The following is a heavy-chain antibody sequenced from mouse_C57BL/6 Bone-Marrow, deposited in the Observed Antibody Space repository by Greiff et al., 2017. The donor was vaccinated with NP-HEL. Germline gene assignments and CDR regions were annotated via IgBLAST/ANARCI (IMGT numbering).Heavy chain of an antibody. CDR2: ISYSGST. Sequence: DVKLVESGPGLAKPSQTLSLTCSVTGYSITSDYWNWIRKFPGNKLEYMGYISYSGSTSYIPSLKRRISITRDTSKNQYYLQLNSVTTEETATYYCARWGARDYFDYWGQGTTLTVSS. J-gene: IGHJ2*01. CDR3: ARWGARDYFDY. V-gene: IGHV3-8*01. CDR1: GYSITSDY.